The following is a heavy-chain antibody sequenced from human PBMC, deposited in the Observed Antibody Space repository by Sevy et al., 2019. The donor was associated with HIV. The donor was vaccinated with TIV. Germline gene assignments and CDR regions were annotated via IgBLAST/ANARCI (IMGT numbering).Heavy chain of an antibody. CDR3: ARDLPPSATTVAHFDC. D-gene: IGHD4-17*01. Sequence: GGSLRLSCAASGFTFSSYEMNWVRQAPGKGLEWVSYISNSGTTISYSDSVKGRSTISRANARNSLYLQMNSLRAEDTAVYYCARDLPPSATTVAHFDCWGQGTLVTVSS. CDR2: ISNSGTTI. V-gene: IGHV3-48*03. CDR1: GFTFSSYE. J-gene: IGHJ4*02.